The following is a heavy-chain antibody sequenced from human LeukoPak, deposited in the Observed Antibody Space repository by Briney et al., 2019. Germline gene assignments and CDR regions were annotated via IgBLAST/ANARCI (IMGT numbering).Heavy chain of an antibody. CDR3: ARDTFRDGYNYGLDY. Sequence: PSETLSLTCTVSGGSISGSSYYWAWIRQPPGKGLEWIASIHYSGRTYYNPSLNSRVTISVDTSKNHFSLKLSSVTAADTAVYYCARDTFRDGYNYGLDYWGQGTLVTVSS. CDR2: IHYSGRT. D-gene: IGHD5-24*01. J-gene: IGHJ4*02. CDR1: GGSISGSSYY. V-gene: IGHV4-39*02.